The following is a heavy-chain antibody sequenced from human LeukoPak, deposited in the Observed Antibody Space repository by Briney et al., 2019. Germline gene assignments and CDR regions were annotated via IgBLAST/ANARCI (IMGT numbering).Heavy chain of an antibody. Sequence: ASVKVSCKASNYTFTSYGISWVRQAPGQGLEWMGWINPYKGNTIYAQKVQDRVTMTTDTSTSTAYMELRSLRSDDTAVYYCARVYSSLGPSNYWGQGTLVIVSS. CDR1: NYTFTSYG. D-gene: IGHD6-19*01. V-gene: IGHV1-18*01. CDR3: ARVYSSLGPSNY. J-gene: IGHJ4*02. CDR2: INPYKGNT.